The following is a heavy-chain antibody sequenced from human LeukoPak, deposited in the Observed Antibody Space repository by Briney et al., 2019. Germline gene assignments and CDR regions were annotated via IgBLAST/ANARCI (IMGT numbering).Heavy chain of an antibody. Sequence: GGSLRLSCAASGFTFNSYAMGWVRQAPGKGLEWVSTINVSGDNTYYAGSVKGRFTISRDNSKSTLYLQVSSLTAEDTAVYYCARESRESKLANYFYDSSGFSNIDYWGQGTLVTVSS. CDR2: INVSGDNT. V-gene: IGHV3-23*01. CDR3: ARESRESKLANYFYDSSGFSNIDY. J-gene: IGHJ4*02. D-gene: IGHD3-22*01. CDR1: GFTFNSYA.